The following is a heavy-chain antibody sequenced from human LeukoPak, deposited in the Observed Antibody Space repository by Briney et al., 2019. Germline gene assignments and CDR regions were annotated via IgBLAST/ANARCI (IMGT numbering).Heavy chain of an antibody. V-gene: IGHV4-39*01. CDR1: NGSISGSIYY. Sequence: SETLSLTCTVSNGSISGSIYYWGWIRQPPEKGLEWIVTIYYSGTTYYNSSLKSRVTLSVDTSKNQFSLKLSSGTGADTAVYYCARHMGGGLDYWGQGTLVTVSS. CDR2: IYYSGTT. J-gene: IGHJ4*02. CDR3: ARHMGGGLDY. D-gene: IGHD3-10*01.